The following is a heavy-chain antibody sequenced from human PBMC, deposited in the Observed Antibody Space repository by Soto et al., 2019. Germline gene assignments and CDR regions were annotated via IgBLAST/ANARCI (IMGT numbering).Heavy chain of an antibody. D-gene: IGHD3-16*02. CDR1: GFTLSMSA. Sequence: EVQLMESGGGLVQPGGSLRLSCASSGFTLSMSAVNWVRQAPGKGLEWVSYISDSGDRTYYADSVKGRFTISRDRSKNTVSLKMESLRTEDTPVYYCAKDRGIIVKARDAFDVWGQGKKVNVSS. CDR3: AKDRGIIVKARDAFDV. J-gene: IGHJ3*01. CDR2: ISDSGDRT. V-gene: IGHV3-23*01.